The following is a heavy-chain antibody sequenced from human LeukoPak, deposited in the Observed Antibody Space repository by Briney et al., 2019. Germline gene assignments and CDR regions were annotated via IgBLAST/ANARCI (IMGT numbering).Heavy chain of an antibody. V-gene: IGHV3-48*04. Sequence: PGGSLRLSCAVSGFTFSSYSMNWVRQAPGKGLEWVSYISSSSSTIYYADSVKGRFTISRDNAKNSLYLQMNSLRAEDTAVYYCARDYPGPSGRCGGDCYSGFDYWGQGTLVTVSS. CDR1: GFTFSSYS. CDR3: ARDYPGPSGRCGGDCYSGFDY. J-gene: IGHJ4*02. D-gene: IGHD2-21*02. CDR2: ISSSSSTI.